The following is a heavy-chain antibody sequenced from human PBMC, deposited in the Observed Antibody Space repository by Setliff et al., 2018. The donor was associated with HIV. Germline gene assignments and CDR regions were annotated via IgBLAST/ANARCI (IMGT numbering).Heavy chain of an antibody. V-gene: IGHV3-30*04. CDR1: GFTFSTYA. Sequence: LRLSCAASGFTFSTYAIHWVRQAPGKGLEWVAVISYDASNKYYADSVKGRFTISRDNSKSTVNLQMNSLRADDTAVYYCAREGGYSSSWYFHYFDYWGQGTLVTVS. CDR3: AREGGYSSSWYFHYFDY. J-gene: IGHJ4*02. CDR2: ISYDASNK. D-gene: IGHD6-13*01.